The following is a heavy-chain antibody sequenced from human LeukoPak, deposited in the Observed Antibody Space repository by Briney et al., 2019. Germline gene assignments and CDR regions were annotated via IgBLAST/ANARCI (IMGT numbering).Heavy chain of an antibody. J-gene: IGHJ4*02. CDR2: IYTRWST. CDR3: ARDRGYSSGWYYFDY. D-gene: IGHD6-19*01. V-gene: IGHV4-4*07. CDR1: GGSISSYY. Sequence: SETLSLTWTVSGGSISSYYWSWIRQPAGRGLEWVGRIYTRWSTNYNPSLKSRVTMSVDTSKNPFSLKLSSVTAADTAVYYCARDRGYSSGWYYFDYWGQGTLVTVSS.